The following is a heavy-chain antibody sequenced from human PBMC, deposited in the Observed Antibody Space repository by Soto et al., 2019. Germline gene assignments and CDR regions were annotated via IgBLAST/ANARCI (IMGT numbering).Heavy chain of an antibody. Sequence: SETLSLTCTVSGGSISSYYWSWIRQPPGKGLEWIGYIYYSGSTNYNPSLKSRVTISVDTSKNQFSLKLSSVTAADTAVYYCASISHEYSGYASADAFDIWGQGTMVTVSS. CDR2: IYYSGST. CDR3: ASISHEYSGYASADAFDI. CDR1: GGSISSYY. J-gene: IGHJ3*02. D-gene: IGHD5-12*01. V-gene: IGHV4-59*01.